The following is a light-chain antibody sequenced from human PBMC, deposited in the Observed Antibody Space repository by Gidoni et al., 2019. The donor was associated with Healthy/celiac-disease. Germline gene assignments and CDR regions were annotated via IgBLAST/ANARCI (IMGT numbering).Light chain of an antibody. CDR2: AAS. CDR3: QQSYSTPWT. J-gene: IGKJ1*01. CDR1: QSISSY. Sequence: DIQMTQSPSSLSASVGDRVTLTCRARQSISSYLNWYQQKPGKAPTLLIYAASSLQSGGPSRFSGSGSGTDFTLTISSLQPEDVATYYFQQSYSTPWTFXQXTKVEIK. V-gene: IGKV1-39*01.